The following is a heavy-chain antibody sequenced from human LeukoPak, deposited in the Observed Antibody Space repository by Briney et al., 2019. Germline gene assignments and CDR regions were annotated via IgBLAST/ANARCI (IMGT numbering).Heavy chain of an antibody. J-gene: IGHJ4*02. CDR1: GVIVSSNY. D-gene: IGHD2-2*01. CDR2: IYSGGGT. V-gene: IGHV3-53*01. Sequence: GGSLRLSCAASGVIVSSNYMIWVRQAPGKGLEWVSLIYSGGGTYYADSVKGRFTISRDNSRNTLYLQMNSLRAEDTAVYYCARGVPGCSSTSCFSFDYWGQGTLVTASS. CDR3: ARGVPGCSSTSCFSFDY.